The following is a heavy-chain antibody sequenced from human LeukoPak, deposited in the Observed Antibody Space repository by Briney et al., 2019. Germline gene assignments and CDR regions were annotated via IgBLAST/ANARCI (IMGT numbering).Heavy chain of an antibody. CDR2: IYPGDSDT. CDR1: GYSFTSYW. J-gene: IGHJ3*02. V-gene: IGHV5-51*01. Sequence: KLGESLKISCKGSGYSFTSYWIGGVRQMPGKGLEWMGNIYPGDSDTRYSPSFQGQVTISADKSISTAYLQWSSLKASDTAMYYCARSLEGDSSGYYGYAFDIWGQGTMVTVSS. D-gene: IGHD3-22*01. CDR3: ARSLEGDSSGYYGYAFDI.